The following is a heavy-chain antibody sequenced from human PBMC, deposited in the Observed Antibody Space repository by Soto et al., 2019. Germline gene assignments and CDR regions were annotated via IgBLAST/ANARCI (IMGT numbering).Heavy chain of an antibody. V-gene: IGHV3-53*02. D-gene: IGHD6-6*01. CDR2: IYSAGST. CDR1: GFTVSSNY. Sequence: EVQLVETGGGLNQAGGSLRLSGAASGFTVSSNYMSWVRQAPGKGLEWVSVIYSAGSTYYADSVKGRFTISRDNAKNTIYLQTDTLRAAHTAVYYCARDRRPSIAALHCFDPLVQGTLVTPSS. J-gene: IGHJ5*02. CDR3: ARDRRPSIAALHCFDP.